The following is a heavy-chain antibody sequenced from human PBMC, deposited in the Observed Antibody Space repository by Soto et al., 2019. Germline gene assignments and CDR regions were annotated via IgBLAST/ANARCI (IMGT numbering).Heavy chain of an antibody. J-gene: IGHJ6*02. CDR1: GFSLSTSGMC. D-gene: IGHD2-2*03. Sequence: SGPTLVNPTQTLTLTCTFSGFSLSTSGMCVSWIRQPPGKALEWLALIDWDDDKYYSTSLKTRLTISKDTSKNQVVLTMTNMDPVDTATYYCARMLDIVVVPAEPSDYYYGMDVWGQGTTVTVSS. CDR2: IDWDDDK. CDR3: ARMLDIVVVPAEPSDYYYGMDV. V-gene: IGHV2-70*01.